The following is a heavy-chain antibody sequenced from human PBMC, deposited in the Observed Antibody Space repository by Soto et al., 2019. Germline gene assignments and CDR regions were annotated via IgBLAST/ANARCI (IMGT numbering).Heavy chain of an antibody. CDR2: ISAYNGNT. V-gene: IGHV1-18*01. CDR3: AVISGYSGYDSSPYYFDY. J-gene: IGHJ4*02. Sequence: QVQLVQSGAEVKKPGASVKVSCKASGYTFTSYSISWVRQAPGQGLEWMGWISAYNGNTNYAQKLQGRVTMTTDTSTSTAYMELRSLRSDDTAVYYCAVISGYSGYDSSPYYFDYWGQGTLVTVSS. CDR1: GYTFTSYS. D-gene: IGHD5-12*01.